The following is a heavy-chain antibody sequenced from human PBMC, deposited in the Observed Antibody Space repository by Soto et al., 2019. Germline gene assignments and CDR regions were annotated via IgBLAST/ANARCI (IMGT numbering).Heavy chain of an antibody. V-gene: IGHV4-34*01. CDR2: TNQSGST. CDR3: ARQSGTYYGAFDV. Sequence: SETLSLTCAVSDVSFSAHYWTWIRQPPGKGLEWLGETNQSGSTNYNPSLTSRVSISVDTSKSQFSLKLKSVTAADAAVYYCARQSGTYYGAFDVWGQGTMVTVSS. D-gene: IGHD1-26*01. J-gene: IGHJ3*01. CDR1: DVSFSAHY.